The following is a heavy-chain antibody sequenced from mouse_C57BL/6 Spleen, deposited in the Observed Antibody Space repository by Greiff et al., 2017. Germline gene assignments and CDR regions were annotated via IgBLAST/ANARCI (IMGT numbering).Heavy chain of an antibody. J-gene: IGHJ3*01. Sequence: QVTLKVCGPGILQSSQTLSLTCSFSGFSLSTSGMGVSWIRQPSGKGLEWLAHIYWDDDKRYNPSLKSRLTISKDTSRNQVFLKITSVDTADTATYYCARTFDGYSWFAYWGQGTLVTVSA. D-gene: IGHD2-3*01. V-gene: IGHV8-12*01. CDR3: ARTFDGYSWFAY. CDR2: IYWDDDK. CDR1: GFSLSTSGMG.